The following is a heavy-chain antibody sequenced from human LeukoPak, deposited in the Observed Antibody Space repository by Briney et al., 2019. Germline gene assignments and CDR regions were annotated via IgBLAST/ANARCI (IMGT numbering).Heavy chain of an antibody. CDR1: GYTFTSYG. CDR2: ISAYNGNT. J-gene: IGHJ6*02. V-gene: IGHV1-18*01. Sequence: ASVKVSCKASGYTFTSYGISWVRQAPGQGLEWMGWISAYNGNTNYAQKLQGRVTMTTDTSTSTAYMELRSLRSDDTAVYYCARESDIYDILTGYYSPYYYYGMDVWGQGTTVTVSS. D-gene: IGHD3-9*01. CDR3: ARESDIYDILTGYYSPYYYYGMDV.